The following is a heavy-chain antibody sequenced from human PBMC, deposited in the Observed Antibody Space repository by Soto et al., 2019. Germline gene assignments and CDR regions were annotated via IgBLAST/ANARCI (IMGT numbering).Heavy chain of an antibody. CDR2: LASHDGST. CDR3: WRNDGDDSTNF. J-gene: IGHJ4*02. CDR1: GYTFTSYG. D-gene: IGHD3-22*01. Sequence: GASVKVSCKASGYTFTSYGLNWVRRAPGQGLEWMGRLASHDGSTVSAQSFQGRLTLTRDTFTNTAYLELGALTSDDTGLYFCWRNDGDDSTNFWCQGTLVTV. V-gene: IGHV1-18*04.